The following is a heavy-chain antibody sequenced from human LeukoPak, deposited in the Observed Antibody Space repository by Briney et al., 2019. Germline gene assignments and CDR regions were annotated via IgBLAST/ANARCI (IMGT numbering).Heavy chain of an antibody. Sequence: GGSLRLSCAGSGFTFSNYEMNWVRQAPGKGLEWVSYISTSGDTIYYADSLRGRFTISRDNAKNSLYLQMNSLRAEDTAVYYCARGGWFDPWGQGTLVTVSS. CDR2: ISTSGDTI. CDR3: ARGGWFDP. CDR1: GFTFSNYE. J-gene: IGHJ5*02. V-gene: IGHV3-48*03. D-gene: IGHD3-16*01.